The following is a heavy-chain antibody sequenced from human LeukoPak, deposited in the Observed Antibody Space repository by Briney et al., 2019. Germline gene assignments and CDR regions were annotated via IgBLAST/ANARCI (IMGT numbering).Heavy chain of an antibody. Sequence: PSETLSLTCAVSGGSVSSTNWWTWFRQPPGKGLEWIGEVHLDGRTNYNPSLTGRLTMSVCLYENHISLKLTSVTAADTAVYYCAREGGFYRPLDYSGQGTLVTVSS. CDR2: VHLDGRT. D-gene: IGHD3-3*01. CDR3: AREGGFYRPLDY. J-gene: IGHJ4*02. V-gene: IGHV4-4*02. CDR1: GGSVSSTNW.